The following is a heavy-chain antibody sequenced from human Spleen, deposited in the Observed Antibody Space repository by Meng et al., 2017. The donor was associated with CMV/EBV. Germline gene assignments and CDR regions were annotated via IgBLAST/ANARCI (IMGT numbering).Heavy chain of an antibody. CDR3: ARGLSSWYNWFDP. V-gene: IGHV4-34*01. Sequence: LPQGGAGLLKPSETLSLTCAVYGGSFSGYYWSWIRQPPGKGLEWIGEINHSGSTNYNPSLKSRVTISVDTSKNQFSLKLSSVTAADTAVYYCARGLSSWYNWFDPWGQGTLVTVSS. CDR2: INHSGST. D-gene: IGHD6-13*01. J-gene: IGHJ5*02. CDR1: GGSFSGYY.